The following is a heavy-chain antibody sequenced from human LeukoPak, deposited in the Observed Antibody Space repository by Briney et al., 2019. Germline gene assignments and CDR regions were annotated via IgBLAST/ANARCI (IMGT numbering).Heavy chain of an antibody. CDR1: GYSFTSYW. J-gene: IGHJ4*02. CDR3: ARHIGYSAWNPDY. Sequence: GESLKISCKPSGYSFTSYWIGWVRQMPGKGLDWMGIIYPYDSDTRYSPSFQGQVTISADKSISTAYLQWSNLKASDTAMYYCARHIGYSAWNPDYWGQGTLVTVSS. D-gene: IGHD5-12*01. V-gene: IGHV5-51*01. CDR2: IYPYDSDT.